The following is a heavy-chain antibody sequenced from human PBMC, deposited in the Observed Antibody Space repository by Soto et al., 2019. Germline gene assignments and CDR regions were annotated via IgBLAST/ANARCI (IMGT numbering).Heavy chain of an antibody. J-gene: IGHJ5*02. CDR3: ARAGFGWSENWFDP. CDR1: GFTVSSNY. Sequence: GGSLRLSCAASGFTVSSNYMSWVRQAPGKGLEWVSVIYSGGSTYYADSVKGRFTISRHNSKNTLYLQMNSLRAEDTAVYYCARAGFGWSENWFDPWGQGTLVTVSS. V-gene: IGHV3-53*04. D-gene: IGHD3-10*01. CDR2: IYSGGST.